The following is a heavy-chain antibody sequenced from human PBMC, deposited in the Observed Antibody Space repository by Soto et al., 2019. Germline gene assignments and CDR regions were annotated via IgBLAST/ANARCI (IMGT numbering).Heavy chain of an antibody. Sequence: EAQLVESGGGLVQPGGSLRLSCAASGFSFRSFWMNWVRQAPGKGLEWVAIIKEDGSETHFLDSVKGRFAISRDNANNAVYLQMSSLRVEDTAIYYCARVLVVSSTVGPESPYDAFDIWGQGTPVIVSP. CDR1: GFSFRSFW. D-gene: IGHD2-15*01. V-gene: IGHV3-7*01. CDR2: IKEDGSET. CDR3: ARVLVVSSTVGPESPYDAFDI. J-gene: IGHJ3*02.